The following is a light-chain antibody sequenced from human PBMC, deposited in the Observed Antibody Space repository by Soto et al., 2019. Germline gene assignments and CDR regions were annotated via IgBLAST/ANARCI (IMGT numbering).Light chain of an antibody. Sequence: QSALTQPASVSGSPGQSITISCTGTSSDIGGYDYVSWYQHHPGKAPKFIIYGVTNRHSGVSHRFSGSKSANTASLTISGLQAEDEADYCCTSYTRSSTHVFGTGTELTVL. CDR3: TSYTRSSTHV. J-gene: IGLJ1*01. CDR2: GVT. CDR1: SSDIGGYDY. V-gene: IGLV2-14*01.